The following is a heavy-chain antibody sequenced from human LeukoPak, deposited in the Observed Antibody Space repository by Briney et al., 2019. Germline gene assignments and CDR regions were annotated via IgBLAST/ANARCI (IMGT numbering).Heavy chain of an antibody. J-gene: IGHJ4*02. CDR3: ARDPLAIVGATGY. D-gene: IGHD1-26*01. CDR1: GFTFSSYA. V-gene: IGHV3-7*01. CDR2: IKQDGSEK. Sequence: GGSLRLSCAASGFTFSSYAMSWVRQAPGKGLEWVANIKQDGSEKYYVDSVKGRFTISRDNAKNSLYLQMNSLRAENTAVYYCARDPLAIVGATGYWGQGTLVTVSS.